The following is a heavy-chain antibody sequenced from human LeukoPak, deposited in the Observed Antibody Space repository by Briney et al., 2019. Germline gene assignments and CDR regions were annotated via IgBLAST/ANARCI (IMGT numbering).Heavy chain of an antibody. V-gene: IGHV4-39*02. CDR3: AREMGVVTAHGIDV. CDR2: IYYSGSA. CDR1: GGSISSISSNNYH. Sequence: SETLSLTCIVSGGSISSISSNNYHWGWIRQPPGKGLEWIGSIYYSGSAYYNPSLKSRVTISVDTSKNQFSLKLSSVTAADTALYYCAREMGVVTAHGIDVWGQGTTVTVSS. D-gene: IGHD4-23*01. J-gene: IGHJ6*02.